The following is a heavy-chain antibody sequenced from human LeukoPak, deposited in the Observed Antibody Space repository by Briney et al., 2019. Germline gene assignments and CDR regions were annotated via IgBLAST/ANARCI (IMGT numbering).Heavy chain of an antibody. V-gene: IGHV3-73*01. CDR1: GFTFSGSA. CDR3: TSLYNSAFDI. D-gene: IGHD1-1*01. CDR2: IRSKANNYAT. J-gene: IGHJ3*02. Sequence: PGGSLRLSCAASGFTFSGSAIHWVRQASGKGLEWVGRIRSKANNYATAYAASVKGRFTVSRDDSKNTAYLQMNSLKTEDTAVYFCTSLYNSAFDIWGQGTMVTVSS.